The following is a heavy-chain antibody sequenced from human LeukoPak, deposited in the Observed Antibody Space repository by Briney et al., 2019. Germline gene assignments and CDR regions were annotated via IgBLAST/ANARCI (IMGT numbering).Heavy chain of an antibody. V-gene: IGHV3-23*01. J-gene: IGHJ4*02. CDR1: GFTFSSYA. CDR2: ISGSGGST. D-gene: IGHD6-13*01. CDR3: AKDRDSSSWFDY. Sequence: GGSLRLSCSASGFTFSSYAMSWVRQAPGKGLEWVSAISGSGGSTYYADSVKGRFTISRDNSKNTLYLQMNSLRAEDTAVYYCAKDRDSSSWFDYWGQGTLVTVSS.